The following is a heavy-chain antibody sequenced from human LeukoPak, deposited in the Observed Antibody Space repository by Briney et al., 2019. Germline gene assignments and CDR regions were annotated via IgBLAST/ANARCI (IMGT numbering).Heavy chain of an antibody. Sequence: ASVKVSCKASGYTFTRYAMNWVRQAPGHGLEWMGWINSNTGNPTYAQGFTGRFVFSFDTSVSTAYPQISSLKAEDTAVYYCATDIWDYWGQGTLVTVSS. V-gene: IGHV7-4-1*02. CDR2: INSNTGNP. D-gene: IGHD3-16*01. CDR1: GYTFTRYA. CDR3: ATDIWDY. J-gene: IGHJ4*02.